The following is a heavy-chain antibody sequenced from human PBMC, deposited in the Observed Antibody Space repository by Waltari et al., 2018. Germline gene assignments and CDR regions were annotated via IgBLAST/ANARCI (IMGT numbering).Heavy chain of an antibody. Sequence: QLQLQESGSGLVKPSQTLSLTCAVSGGSISSGGYSWSWIRQPPGKGLEWIGYIYHSGSTYYNPSLKRRVTISVDRSKNQFSLKLSSVTAADTAVYYCARAKGVAGSSGYDYFDYWGQGTLVTVSS. V-gene: IGHV4-30-2*01. J-gene: IGHJ4*02. CDR1: GGSISSGGYS. CDR3: ARAKGVAGSSGYDYFDY. D-gene: IGHD3-22*01. CDR2: IYHSGST.